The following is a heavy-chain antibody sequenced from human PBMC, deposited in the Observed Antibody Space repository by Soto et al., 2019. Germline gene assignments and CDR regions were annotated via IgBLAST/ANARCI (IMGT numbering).Heavy chain of an antibody. V-gene: IGHV3-23*01. CDR3: AKWNGYGDH. CDR1: GFSFSTYG. D-gene: IGHD1-1*01. J-gene: IGHJ4*02. CDR2: VSGGSGTT. Sequence: EVQLLESGGGLVQPGGSLRLSCAVSGFSFSTYGVTWVRQAPGKGLEWVSGVSGGSGTTHYVDSVKGRFTITGDTSKNTVYLQMNSLRVEDTAVYCCAKWNGYGDHWGQGTLVTVSS.